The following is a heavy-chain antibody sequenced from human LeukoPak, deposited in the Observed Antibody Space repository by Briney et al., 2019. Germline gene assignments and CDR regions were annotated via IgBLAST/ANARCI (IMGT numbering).Heavy chain of an antibody. CDR3: ATLGRVGTPDFDY. CDR2: INPSGGST. Sequence: ASVKVSCKASGYAFTNYYIHWVRQAPGQGLEWMGIINPSGGSTSYAQKFQGRVTMTRDTSTSTVYMELSSLRSEDTAVYYCATLGRVGTPDFDYWGQGTLVTVSS. V-gene: IGHV1-46*01. CDR1: GYAFTNYY. J-gene: IGHJ4*02. D-gene: IGHD1-1*01.